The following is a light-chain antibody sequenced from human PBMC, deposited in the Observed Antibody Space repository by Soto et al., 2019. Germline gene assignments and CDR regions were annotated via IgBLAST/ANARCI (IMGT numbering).Light chain of an antibody. J-gene: IGLJ1*01. CDR2: DDN. V-gene: IGLV1-51*01. CDR3: GSWDSSLSASV. Sequence: LTQAPSVSAASGQKFNISCSGSSSNIGANSVSWYQQLPGTAPKLLIYDDNKRPSVIPDRFSGSKSGTSATLGITGFQTGDEADYYCGSWDSSLSASVFGTGTKVTVL. CDR1: SSNIGANS.